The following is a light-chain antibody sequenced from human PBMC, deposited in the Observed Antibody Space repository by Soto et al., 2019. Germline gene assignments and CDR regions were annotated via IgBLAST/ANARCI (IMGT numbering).Light chain of an antibody. CDR2: AAS. Sequence: DIQMTQSPSSLSASVGDTVTINCRASQSISSYLNWYQQKPGKAPKLLIYAASSLQSGVPSRFSGSGSGTDFTLTISSLQPEDFATYYCQQSYSTPWTFGQGTKVDIK. CDR3: QQSYSTPWT. V-gene: IGKV1-39*01. J-gene: IGKJ1*01. CDR1: QSISSY.